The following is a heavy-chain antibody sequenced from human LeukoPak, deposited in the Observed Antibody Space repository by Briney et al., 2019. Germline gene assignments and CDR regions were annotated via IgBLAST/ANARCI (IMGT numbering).Heavy chain of an antibody. Sequence: PGGSLRLSCAASGFTFSSYGMHWVRQAPGKGLEWVAVISYDGSNKYYADSVKGRFTISRDNSKNTLYLQMNSLRAEDTAVYYCAKDVLRYPTGDMDVWGKGTTVTVSS. CDR1: GFTFSSYG. V-gene: IGHV3-30*18. CDR2: ISYDGSNK. CDR3: AKDVLRYPTGDMDV. J-gene: IGHJ6*04. D-gene: IGHD3-9*01.